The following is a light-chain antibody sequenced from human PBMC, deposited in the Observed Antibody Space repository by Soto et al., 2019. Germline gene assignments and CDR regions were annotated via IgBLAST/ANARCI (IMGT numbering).Light chain of an antibody. CDR3: LQLNSYPRT. CDR2: SAS. J-gene: IGKJ1*01. V-gene: IGKV1-9*01. Sequence: IHLTQSPSSLSASVGDRFTITCRASQGISSYLAWYQQKPGKAPKLLIHSASTLQSGVPSRFRGSGSGTDFTLTISSLQPDDFETYYCLQLNSYPRTFGQGTKVDIK. CDR1: QGISSY.